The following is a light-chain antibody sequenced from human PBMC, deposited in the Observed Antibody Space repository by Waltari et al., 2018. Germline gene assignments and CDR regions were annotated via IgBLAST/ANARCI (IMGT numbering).Light chain of an antibody. J-gene: IGKJ2*01. Sequence: VLTQSPGNLALSPGERATLSCRASQSLTKKYLAWYQQKPGQAPRLLFYGASSRAAGIPDRFSGSGSGTDFTLTISRLEPEDFAVYYCQQYGSSILYTFGQGTKLEIK. V-gene: IGKV3-20*01. CDR1: QSLTKKY. CDR3: QQYGSSILYT. CDR2: GAS.